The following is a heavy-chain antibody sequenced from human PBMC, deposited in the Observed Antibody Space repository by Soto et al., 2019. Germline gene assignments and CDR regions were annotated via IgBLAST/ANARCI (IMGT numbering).Heavy chain of an antibody. CDR1: GFTFSSYS. CDR3: ARDLSSMPHAFDI. CDR2: ISSSSSYI. V-gene: IGHV3-21*01. Sequence: GGSLRLSCAASGFTFSSYSMNWVRQAPGKGLEWVSSISSSSSYIYYADSVKGRFTISRDNAKNSLYLQMNSLRAEDTAVYYCARDLSSMPHAFDIWGQGTMVTVSS. D-gene: IGHD2-2*01. J-gene: IGHJ3*02.